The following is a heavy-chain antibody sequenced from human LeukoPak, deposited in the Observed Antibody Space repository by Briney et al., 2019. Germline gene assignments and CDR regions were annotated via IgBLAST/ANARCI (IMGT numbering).Heavy chain of an antibody. Sequence: PSQTVSLTCTVSGGSISSGSYYWSWIRQPAGKGLEWIGRFYTSGSTNYNPSLKSRVTISVDTSKNQFSLKLSSVTAADTAVYYCASSKYDFWSGYYKDYWGQGTLVTVSS. J-gene: IGHJ4*02. V-gene: IGHV4-61*02. CDR2: FYTSGST. CDR1: GGSISSGSYY. D-gene: IGHD3-3*01. CDR3: ASSKYDFWSGYYKDY.